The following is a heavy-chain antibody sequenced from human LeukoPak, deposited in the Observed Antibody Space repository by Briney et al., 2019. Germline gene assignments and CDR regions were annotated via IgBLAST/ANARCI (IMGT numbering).Heavy chain of an antibody. CDR2: TYYRSRWGN. CDR3: ARDVATAEVGGYYYGMDV. CDR1: GDSVSNNIAT. Sequence: SQTLSLTCAISGDSVSNNIATWNWVRQSPSRGLEWLGRTYYRSRWGNDYAISVKGRITINPDTSRNQFSLQLNSVTPEDTAVYYCARDVATAEVGGYYYGMDVWGQGTTVTVSS. V-gene: IGHV6-1*01. D-gene: IGHD6-13*01. J-gene: IGHJ6*02.